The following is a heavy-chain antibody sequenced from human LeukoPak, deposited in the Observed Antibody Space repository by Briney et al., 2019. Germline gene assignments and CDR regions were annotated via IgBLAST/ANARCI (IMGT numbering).Heavy chain of an antibody. J-gene: IGHJ6*02. D-gene: IGHD2-15*01. V-gene: IGHV1-8*01. Sequence: ASVKVSCKASGYTFTSYDINWVRQATGQGLEWMGWMNPNSGNTGYAQKFQGRVTMTRNTSISTAYMELSSLRSEDTAVYYCARQHCSGGSCYSVLDVWGRGTTVTVSS. CDR1: GYTFTSYD. CDR2: MNPNSGNT. CDR3: ARQHCSGGSCYSVLDV.